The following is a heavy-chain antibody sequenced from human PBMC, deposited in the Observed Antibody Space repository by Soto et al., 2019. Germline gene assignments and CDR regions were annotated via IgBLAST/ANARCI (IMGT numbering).Heavy chain of an antibody. V-gene: IGHV4-39*01. CDR2: IYYSGST. Sequence: SETLSLTCTVSGGSISSISYYWGWIRQPPGKGLEWIGSIYYSGSTYYNPSLKSRVTISVDTSKKQFSLKLSSVTAADTAVYYCARRSGYCSSTSCFGAHYGMDXWGQGTTVTVS. J-gene: IGHJ6*02. D-gene: IGHD2-2*01. CDR1: GGSISSISYY. CDR3: ARRSGYCSSTSCFGAHYGMDX.